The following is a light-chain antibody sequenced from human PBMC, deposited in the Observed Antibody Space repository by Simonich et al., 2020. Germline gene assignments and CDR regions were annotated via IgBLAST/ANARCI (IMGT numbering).Light chain of an antibody. CDR3: SSYTSSSTWV. CDR2: DVS. Sequence: QSALTQPASVSGSPGPSITISCTGTSSDVGGYNYVYWYQQHPGKAPKLMIYDVSKRPSGVSNRFSGPKSGNTASLTISVLQAEDEADYYCSSYTSSSTWVFGGGTKLTVL. CDR1: SSDVGGYNY. V-gene: IGLV2-14*01. J-gene: IGLJ3*02.